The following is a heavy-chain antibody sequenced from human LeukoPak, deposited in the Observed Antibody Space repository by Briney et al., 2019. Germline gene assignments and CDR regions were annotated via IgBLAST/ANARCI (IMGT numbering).Heavy chain of an antibody. D-gene: IGHD5-18*01. CDR1: GYTFTGYY. CDR3: ARWDSYGYLLNY. J-gene: IGHJ4*02. Sequence: ASVKVSCKASGYTFTGYYIHWVRQAPGQGLEWKGVIIPNSGGTNYAQKYQGRVTMTRDTSISTAYMELSRLRSDDTAVYYCARWDSYGYLLNYWGQGTLVTVSS. V-gene: IGHV1-2*02. CDR2: IIPNSGGT.